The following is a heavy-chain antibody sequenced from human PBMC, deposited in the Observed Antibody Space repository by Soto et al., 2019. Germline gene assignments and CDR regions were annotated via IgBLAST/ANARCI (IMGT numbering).Heavy chain of an antibody. J-gene: IGHJ6*03. CDR1: GGSFSGYY. D-gene: IGHD3-10*01. CDR3: ARGWFGESISLMDV. CDR2: INHSGST. Sequence: SETLSLTCAVYGGSFSGYYWSWIRQPPGKGLEWIGEINHSGSTNYNPSLKSRVTISVDTSKNQFSLKLSSVTAADTAVYYCARGWFGESISLMDVWGKGTTVTVSS. V-gene: IGHV4-34*01.